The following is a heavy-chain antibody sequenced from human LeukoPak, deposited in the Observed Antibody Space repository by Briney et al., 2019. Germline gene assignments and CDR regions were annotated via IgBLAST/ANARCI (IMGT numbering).Heavy chain of an antibody. CDR3: ARDIAAAGINYYYYGMDV. D-gene: IGHD6-13*01. J-gene: IGHJ6*02. CDR1: GYTFTSYG. V-gene: IGHV1-18*01. CDR2: ISAYNGNT. Sequence: ASVKVSCKASGYTFTSYGISWVRQAPRQGLEWMGWISAYNGNTNYAQKLQGRVTMTTDTSTSTAYMELRSLRSDDTAVYYCARDIAAAGINYYYYGMDVWGQGTTVTVSS.